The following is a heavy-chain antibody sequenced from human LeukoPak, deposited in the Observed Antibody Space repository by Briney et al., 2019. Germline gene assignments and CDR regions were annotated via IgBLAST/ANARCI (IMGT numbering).Heavy chain of an antibody. CDR1: GGTFSSYA. CDR2: IIPIFGTA. CDR3: ARVMAKSSIAASLDY. V-gene: IGHV1-69*05. J-gene: IGHJ4*02. D-gene: IGHD6-6*01. Sequence: SVKVSCKASGGTFSSYAISWVRQAPGQGLEWMGGIIPIFGTANYAQKFQGRVTMTRDTSTSTVYMELSSLRSEDTAVYYCARVMAKSSIAASLDYWGQGTLVTVSS.